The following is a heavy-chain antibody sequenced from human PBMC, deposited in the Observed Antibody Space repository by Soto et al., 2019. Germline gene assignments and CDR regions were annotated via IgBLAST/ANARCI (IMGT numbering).Heavy chain of an antibody. J-gene: IGHJ2*01. D-gene: IGHD3-16*01. Sequence: QVQLQESGPGLVKPSETLSLTCTVSGGSINFYYWNWIRQPPGKGLEWIGHSYYSGTTNYNPSLESRVMISIETSKNQFSPNLQSVTPADTAVYYCARGWGKYFDFWGRGTLVTVSS. CDR3: ARGWGKYFDF. CDR2: SYYSGTT. V-gene: IGHV4-59*01. CDR1: GGSINFYY.